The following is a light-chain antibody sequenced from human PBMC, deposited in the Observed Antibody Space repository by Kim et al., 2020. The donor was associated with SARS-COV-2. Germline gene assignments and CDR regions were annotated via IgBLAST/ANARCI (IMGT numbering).Light chain of an antibody. CDR1: SGSVSTNYY. J-gene: IGLJ3*02. Sequence: QAAVTQEPSFSVSPGGTVTLTCGLSSGSVSTNYYPSWYQQTPGQPPRTLIYNTRTRSSGVPDRFSGSILGNKAALTITGAQADDECDYFCVLYMGSGNHWVFGGGTQLTVL. CDR3: VLYMGSGNHWV. V-gene: IGLV8-61*01. CDR2: NTR.